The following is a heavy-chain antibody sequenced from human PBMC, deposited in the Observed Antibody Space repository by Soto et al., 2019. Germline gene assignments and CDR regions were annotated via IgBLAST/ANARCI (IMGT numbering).Heavy chain of an antibody. D-gene: IGHD3-3*01. V-gene: IGHV3-49*03. CDR2: IRSKAYGGTT. CDR1: GFTFGDYA. J-gene: IGHJ4*02. CDR3: TRVQWLLYHIQFDY. Sequence: GGSLRLSCTASGFTFGDYAMSWFRQAPGKGLEWVGFIRSKAYGGTTEYAASVKGRFTISRDDSKSIAYLQMNSLKTEDTAVYYCTRVQWLLYHIQFDYWGQGTLVTVSS.